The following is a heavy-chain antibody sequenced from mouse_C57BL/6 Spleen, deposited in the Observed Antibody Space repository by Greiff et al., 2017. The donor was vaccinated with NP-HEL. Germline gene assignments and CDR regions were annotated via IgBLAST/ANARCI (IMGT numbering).Heavy chain of an antibody. Sequence: LQQSGAELVRPGASVKMSCKASGYTFPSYNMPWVPQTPSQGLEWIGAIYPGNGDTSYNQKFKGKATLTVDKSSSPAYMQLSSLTSEDSAVYFWARLRGNYSFMAMDYWGQGTSVTVSS. D-gene: IGHD2-1*01. CDR1: GYTFPSYN. CDR3: ARLRGNYSFMAMDY. V-gene: IGHV1-12*01. J-gene: IGHJ4*01. CDR2: IYPGNGDT.